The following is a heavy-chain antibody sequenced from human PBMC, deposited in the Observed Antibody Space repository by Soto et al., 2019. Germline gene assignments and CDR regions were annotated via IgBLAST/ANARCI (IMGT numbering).Heavy chain of an antibody. J-gene: IGHJ5*02. CDR1: GFSLSTNGVG. CDR3: AHTDRLGGSNGVCYNGWFDP. CDR2: IYWDDDR. D-gene: IGHD2-8*01. V-gene: IGHV2-5*02. Sequence: QITLKESGPTLVKPTQTLTLTCTFSGFSLSTNGVGVGWIRQPPGKALEWLALIYWDDDRRYSPSLKSRLTITKDTSKDQVVLTMTNMDPVDTATYYCAHTDRLGGSNGVCYNGWFDPWGQGTLVTVSS.